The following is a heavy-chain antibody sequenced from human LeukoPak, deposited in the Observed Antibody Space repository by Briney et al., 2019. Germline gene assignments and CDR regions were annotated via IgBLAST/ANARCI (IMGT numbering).Heavy chain of an antibody. Sequence: SETRSLTCTVSGGSISSYYGSWIRQPPGKGQEWIGYIYYSGSTNHNPSLKSRVTISVDTSKNQCSLMLSSVTAAYPAVDYCARTKLPRIAARLGAFDIWGQGTMVTVSS. CDR1: GGSISSYY. CDR2: IYYSGST. CDR3: ARTKLPRIAARLGAFDI. D-gene: IGHD6-6*01. V-gene: IGHV4-59*01. J-gene: IGHJ3*02.